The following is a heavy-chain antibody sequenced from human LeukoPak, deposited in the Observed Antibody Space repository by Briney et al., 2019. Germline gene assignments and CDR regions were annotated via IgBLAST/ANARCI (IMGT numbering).Heavy chain of an antibody. CDR1: GFTFNSYA. V-gene: IGHV3-48*01. Sequence: PGGSLRLSCAASGFTFNSYAFNWVRQAPGKGLEWVSYISSSSNVIYYTDSVKGRFTISRDNARNLLSLQMNSLRAEDTAVYYCARGDPIYDFWGGGDYWGQGSLVTVSS. J-gene: IGHJ4*02. CDR3: ARGDPIYDFWGGGDY. D-gene: IGHD3-3*01. CDR2: ISSSSNVI.